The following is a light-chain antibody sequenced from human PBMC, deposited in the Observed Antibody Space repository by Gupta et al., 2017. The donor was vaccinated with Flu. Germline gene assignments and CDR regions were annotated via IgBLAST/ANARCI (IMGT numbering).Light chain of an antibody. V-gene: IGLV4-69*01. J-gene: IGLJ3*02. Sequence: VKHTCTLSSGHSSNAIAWHQQQPEKCPRYLMKLNSDGSHSKVDRIPDPFSGSTSEAGRYLTISILQSEDEADYYCQTCGTGIRVFGGGTKLTVL. CDR2: LNSDGSH. CDR3: QTCGTGIRV. CDR1: SGHSSNA.